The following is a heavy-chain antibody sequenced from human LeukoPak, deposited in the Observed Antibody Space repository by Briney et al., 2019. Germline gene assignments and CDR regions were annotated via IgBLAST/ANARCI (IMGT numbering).Heavy chain of an antibody. J-gene: IGHJ3*02. V-gene: IGHV3-30-3*01. Sequence: PGGSLRLSCAASGFTFSSYAMHWVRQAPGKGLEWVAVISYDGSNKYYADSVKGRFTVSRDNSKNTLYLQMNSLRAEDTAVYYCAREQGTLDAFDIWGQGTMVTVPS. CDR1: GFTFSSYA. CDR3: AREQGTLDAFDI. CDR2: ISYDGSNK. D-gene: IGHD3-10*01.